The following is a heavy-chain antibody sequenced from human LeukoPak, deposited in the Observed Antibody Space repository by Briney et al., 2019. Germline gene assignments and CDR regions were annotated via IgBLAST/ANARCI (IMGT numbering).Heavy chain of an antibody. CDR1: GYTFTSFG. Sequence: ASVKVSCKASGYTFTSFGVSWVRQAPEQGLEWMGWISAYNGNTKHAQKVQGRVTMTTEESTSTAYMELRSLRSDDTAVYYCARVLGVIDGGYYFDYWGQGTLVAVSS. D-gene: IGHD3-16*01. CDR3: ARVLGVIDGGYYFDY. J-gene: IGHJ4*02. V-gene: IGHV1-18*01. CDR2: ISAYNGNT.